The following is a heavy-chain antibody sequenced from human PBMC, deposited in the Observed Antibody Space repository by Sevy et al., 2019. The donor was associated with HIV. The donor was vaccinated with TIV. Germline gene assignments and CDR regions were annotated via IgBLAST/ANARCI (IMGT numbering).Heavy chain of an antibody. D-gene: IGHD6-19*01. CDR2: ISYDGSNK. CDR1: GFTFSSYG. J-gene: IGHJ3*02. V-gene: IGHV3-30*18. Sequence: GGSLILSCAASGFTFSSYGIHWVRQAPGKGLEWVAVISYDGSNKYYADSVRGRFTISRDNSKNTVYLQMNSLRAEDTAVYYCAKGSISAHHAFDIWGQGTMVTVSS. CDR3: AKGSISAHHAFDI.